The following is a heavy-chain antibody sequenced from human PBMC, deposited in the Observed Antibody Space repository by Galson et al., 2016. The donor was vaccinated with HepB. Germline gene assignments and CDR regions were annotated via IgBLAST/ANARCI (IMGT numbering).Heavy chain of an antibody. V-gene: IGHV4-61*01. CDR1: GGSVSGPYYY. J-gene: IGHJ6*02. D-gene: IGHD3-16*01. CDR2: IFYNGRT. CDR3: AREFSHDNPAWGSYGMDV. Sequence: SETLSLTCNVSGGSVSGPYYYWSWIRQPPGQGLEYIGHIFYNGRTTYNPSLKSRITISLDTSKNQFSLNLNSVTAADTALYYFAREFSHDNPAWGSYGMDVWGRGTTVTVSS.